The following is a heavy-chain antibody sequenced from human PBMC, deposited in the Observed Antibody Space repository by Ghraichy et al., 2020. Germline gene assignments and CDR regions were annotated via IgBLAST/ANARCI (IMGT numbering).Heavy chain of an antibody. D-gene: IGHD2-2*01. V-gene: IGHV1-18*01. Sequence: ASVKVSCKASGYTFTSYGISWVRQAPGQGLEWMGWISAYNGNTNYAQKLQGRVTMTTDTSTSTAYMELRSLRSDDTAVYYCARGGDPRGVVPAAAHYYYYYMDVWGKGTTVTVSS. CDR3: ARGGDPRGVVPAAAHYYYYYMDV. CDR2: ISAYNGNT. J-gene: IGHJ6*03. CDR1: GYTFTSYG.